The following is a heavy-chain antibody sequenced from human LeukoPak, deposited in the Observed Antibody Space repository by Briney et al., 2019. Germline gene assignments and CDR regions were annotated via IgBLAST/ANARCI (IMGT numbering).Heavy chain of an antibody. V-gene: IGHV3-23*01. CDR2: MSRSGGST. J-gene: IGHJ4*02. CDR3: AKYRGAVISNWYLDS. D-gene: IGHD6-13*01. Sequence: GGSLRLSCAASGFTFSSYSMNWVRQAPGKGLEWVSTMSRSGGSTYYADSVKGRFTISRDNSKNTLYLQMNSLRAADTAIYYCAKYRGAVISNWYLDSWGQGTLVTVSS. CDR1: GFTFSSYS.